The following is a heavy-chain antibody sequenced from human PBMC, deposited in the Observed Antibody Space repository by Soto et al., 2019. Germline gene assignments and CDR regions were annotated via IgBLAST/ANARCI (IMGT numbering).Heavy chain of an antibody. CDR3: AKSRIAIIGVAGNYYTGMDV. J-gene: IGHJ6*02. V-gene: IGHV3-23*01. D-gene: IGHD3-3*01. Sequence: HPGGSLRLSCAASGFTFSSYAMSWVRQAPGKGLDLVSAIIGSGGSTYYSAYVKGRFTISRDNSKNTPYLQMSCLRAEDTAVYYXAKSRIAIIGVAGNYYTGMDVRSQCTTVPVSS. CDR2: IIGSGGST. CDR1: GFTFSSYA.